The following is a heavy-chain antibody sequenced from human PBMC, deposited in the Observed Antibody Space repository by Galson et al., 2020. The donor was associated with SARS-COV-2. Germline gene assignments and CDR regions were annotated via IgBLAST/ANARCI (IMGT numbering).Heavy chain of an antibody. V-gene: IGHV4-4*07. D-gene: IGHD3-16*01. CDR3: ASLDDSYVSRHWFDP. CDR2: ISTSGST. J-gene: IGHJ5*02. Sequence: SETLSLTCTVSGGSISNYYWTWIRQPAGKGLEWIGRISTSGSTNYNPSLKSRVTLSVDTSKNQFSLKLRSVTAADTAVYYCASLDDSYVSRHWFDPWGQGTLVTVSS. CDR1: GGSISNYY.